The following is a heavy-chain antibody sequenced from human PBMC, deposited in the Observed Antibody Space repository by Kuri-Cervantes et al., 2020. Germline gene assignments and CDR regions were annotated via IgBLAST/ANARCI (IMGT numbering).Heavy chain of an antibody. Sequence: LSLTCAASGFTFSSYWMHWVRQAPGKGLVWVSRINSDGSSTSYADSVKGRFTISRDNAKNTLYLQMNSLRAEDTAVYYCAKDIVPAALYGMDVWGQGTTVTVSS. V-gene: IGHV3-74*01. D-gene: IGHD2-2*01. CDR2: INSDGSST. J-gene: IGHJ6*02. CDR3: AKDIVPAALYGMDV. CDR1: GFTFSSYW.